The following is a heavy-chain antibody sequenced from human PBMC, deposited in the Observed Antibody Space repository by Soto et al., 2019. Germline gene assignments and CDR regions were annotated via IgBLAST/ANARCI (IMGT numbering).Heavy chain of an antibody. D-gene: IGHD5-18*01. CDR3: ARRVGYSYGNYWYFDL. V-gene: IGHV4-31*03. Sequence: QVQLQESGPGQLKPSQTLSLTCTVSGGSIASGTYYWSWIRQYPGRGLEWIGYIYNSRSTYYNPSLKSRVAMSIDTSENQFSLKRSSVTAADTAVYYCARRVGYSYGNYWYFDLWGRGTLVTVSS. CDR1: GGSIASGTYY. CDR2: IYNSRST. J-gene: IGHJ2*01.